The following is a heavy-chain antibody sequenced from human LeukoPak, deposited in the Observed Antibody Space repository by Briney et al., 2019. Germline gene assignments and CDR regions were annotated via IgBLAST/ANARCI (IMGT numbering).Heavy chain of an antibody. Sequence: PGGSLRLSCAASEFSFSTNWMHWVRQTPGKGLEWVAELNEDGSVKYYVDSVKGRFTISRDNAKNSLYLQMNSLRAEDTAVYYCARRWYSSTRNNYYYYYMDVWGKGTTVTVSS. CDR1: EFSFSTNW. J-gene: IGHJ6*03. D-gene: IGHD6-13*01. V-gene: IGHV3-7*01. CDR3: ARRWYSSTRNNYYYYYMDV. CDR2: LNEDGSVK.